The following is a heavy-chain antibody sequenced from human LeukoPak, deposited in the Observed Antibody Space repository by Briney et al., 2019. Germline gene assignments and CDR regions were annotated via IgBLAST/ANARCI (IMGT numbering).Heavy chain of an antibody. V-gene: IGHV3-23*01. J-gene: IGHJ1*01. CDR2: ISDSGGST. CDR3: AKDRGGNSGSAEYFQH. D-gene: IGHD4-23*01. CDR1: GFTFSSYA. Sequence: GSLRLSCAVSGFTFSSYAMSWVRQAPGKGLEWVSAISDSGGSTYYADSVKGRFTVSRDNSKNTLYLQMNSLRAEDTAVYYCAKDRGGNSGSAEYFQHWGQGTLVTVSS.